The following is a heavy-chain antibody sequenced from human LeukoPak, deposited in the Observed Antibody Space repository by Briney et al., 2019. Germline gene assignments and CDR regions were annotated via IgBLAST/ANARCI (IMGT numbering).Heavy chain of an antibody. Sequence: PGGSLRLSCAASGFSFSSYEMNWVRQAPGKGLEWVSWISTSGSTLNYADSVKGRFTVSRDNARNSLYLQMNSLRAEDTAVYYCARDGSGYSFDYWGQGTLVTVSS. V-gene: IGHV3-48*03. CDR3: ARDGSGYSFDY. J-gene: IGHJ4*02. CDR2: ISTSGSTL. CDR1: GFSFSSYE. D-gene: IGHD5-18*01.